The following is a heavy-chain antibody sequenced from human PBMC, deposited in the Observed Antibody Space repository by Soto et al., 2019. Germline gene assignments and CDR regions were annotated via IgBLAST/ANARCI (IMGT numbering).Heavy chain of an antibody. CDR3: ATDILIRDY. J-gene: IGHJ4*02. V-gene: IGHV3-7*03. D-gene: IGHD2-21*01. Sequence: GGSLSLSCVAAGLTFSNYFMTLVRQTPGKGLEWVANIDQDESRKNYVDSVKGRFIISRDNSRNSVYLQMNSLTADDTGIYYCATDILIRDYWGQGTRVTVSS. CDR1: GLTFSNYF. CDR2: IDQDESRK.